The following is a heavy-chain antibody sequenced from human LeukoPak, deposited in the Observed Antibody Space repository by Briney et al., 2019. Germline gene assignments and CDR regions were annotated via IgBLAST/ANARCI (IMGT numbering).Heavy chain of an antibody. CDR1: GFTFSSYA. V-gene: IGHV3-23*01. CDR3: AKVIFGVVIGAFGI. Sequence: GGSLRLSCAASGFTFSSYAMSWVRQAPGKGLEWVSAISGGSTYYADSVKGRFTISRDNSKNTLYLQMNSLRAEDTAVYYCAKVIFGVVIGAFGIWGQGTMVTVSS. J-gene: IGHJ3*02. D-gene: IGHD3-3*01. CDR2: ISGGST.